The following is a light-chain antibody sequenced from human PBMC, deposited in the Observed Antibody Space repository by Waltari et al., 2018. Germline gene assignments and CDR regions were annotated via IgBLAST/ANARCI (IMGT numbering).Light chain of an antibody. J-gene: IGLJ1*01. Sequence: SYDLTQPPSVSEAPGKTATITCGGDHIGSKTGHWYQQKAGQAPILVLYDDTDRPSGIPDRFSGSNSGNTATLTISRVEAGDEADYYCQVWDSNTDHAFFGTGTKVTVL. CDR2: DDT. CDR1: HIGSKT. V-gene: IGLV3-21*03. CDR3: QVWDSNTDHAF.